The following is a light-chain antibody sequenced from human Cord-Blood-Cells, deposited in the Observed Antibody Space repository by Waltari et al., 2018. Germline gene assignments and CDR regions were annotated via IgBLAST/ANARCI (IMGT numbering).Light chain of an antibody. Sequence: EIVMPQSPATLSVSPGERATLPCRASQRVSSNLAWYQQKPGQAPRLLIYGASTRATGIPARFSGSGSGTEFTLTISSLQSEDFAVYYCQQYNNWPRTFGQGTKVEIK. V-gene: IGKV3-15*01. CDR1: QRVSSN. CDR2: GAS. CDR3: QQYNNWPRT. J-gene: IGKJ1*01.